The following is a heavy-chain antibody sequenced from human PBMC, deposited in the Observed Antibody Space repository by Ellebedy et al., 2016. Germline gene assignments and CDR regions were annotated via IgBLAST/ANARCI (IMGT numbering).Heavy chain of an antibody. CDR3: ARETNWYYFDF. J-gene: IGHJ4*02. D-gene: IGHD7-27*01. CDR1: GGSISSGGYY. Sequence: SETLSLXXTVSGGSISSGGYYWSWICQHPGKGLEWIGYIYPGGRRRSNPSLQSRVAISIDTSNNHFSLRLTSLTAADTAVYYCARETNWYYFDFWGQGSLVTVSS. CDR2: IYPGGRR. V-gene: IGHV4-31*03.